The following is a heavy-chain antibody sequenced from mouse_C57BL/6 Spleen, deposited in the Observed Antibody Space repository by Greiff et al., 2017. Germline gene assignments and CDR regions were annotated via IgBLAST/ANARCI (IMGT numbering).Heavy chain of an antibody. V-gene: IGHV14-4*01. CDR1: GFNIKDDY. D-gene: IGHD3-2*02. J-gene: IGHJ4*01. CDR2: IDPENGDT. Sequence: EVQLQQSGAELVRPGASVKLSCTASGFNIKDDYMHWVKQRPEQGLEWIGWIDPENGDTEYASKFQGKATITADTSSNTAYLQLSSLTSEDTAVYYCTTSSGYGAMDYWGQGTSVTVSS. CDR3: TTSSGYGAMDY.